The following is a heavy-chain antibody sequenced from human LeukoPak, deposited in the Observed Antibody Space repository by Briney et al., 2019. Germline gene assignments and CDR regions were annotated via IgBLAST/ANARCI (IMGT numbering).Heavy chain of an antibody. CDR2: ISGSGGST. CDR3: ARGYSTGWFAPSDY. J-gene: IGHJ4*02. Sequence: GGSLRLSCAASGFTFSSYAMSWVRQAPGKGLEWVSAISGSGGSTYYADSVKGRFTISRDNANNSLYLQMNSLRAEDTAFYYCARGYSTGWFAPSDYWGQGTLVTVSS. D-gene: IGHD6-19*01. V-gene: IGHV3-23*01. CDR1: GFTFSSYA.